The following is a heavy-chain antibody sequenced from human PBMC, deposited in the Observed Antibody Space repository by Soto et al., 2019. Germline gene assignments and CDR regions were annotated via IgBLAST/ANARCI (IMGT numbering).Heavy chain of an antibody. V-gene: IGHV3-21*01. Sequence: GGSLKLSCAASEFTFSSYSTNWVRQAPGKGLEWVSSISSSSSYIYYADSVKGRFTISRDNAKNSLYLQMNSLRAEDTAVYYCARDRGCSGGSCSPLDEWGQGTLFTFS. D-gene: IGHD2-15*01. J-gene: IGHJ4*02. CDR2: ISSSSSYI. CDR1: EFTFSSYS. CDR3: ARDRGCSGGSCSPLDE.